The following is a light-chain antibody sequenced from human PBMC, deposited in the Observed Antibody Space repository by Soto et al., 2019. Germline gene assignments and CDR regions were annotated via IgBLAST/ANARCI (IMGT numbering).Light chain of an antibody. J-gene: IGKJ4*01. CDR3: QQSFSAPLT. CDR2: TAS. CDR1: QSISTW. V-gene: IGKV1-39*01. Sequence: DIYMTQSPSTPAVSLGDRVTIPLRASQSISTWLAWYQQTPGKAPKLLIYTASSLQVGFPSRFSGSGSGTDFTLTINSLQPEDFATYYCQQSFSAPLTFGRGTKVDIK.